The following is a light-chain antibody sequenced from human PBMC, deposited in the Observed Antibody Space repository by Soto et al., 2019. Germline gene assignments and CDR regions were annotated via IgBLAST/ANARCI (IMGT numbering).Light chain of an antibody. V-gene: IGLV2-14*01. CDR1: SSDIGRYNF. CDR3: TSYTITSPYV. Sequence: QSGLTQPASMSGSPGQSITISCTGTSSDIGRYNFVSWYQHHPGKAPKLIIYEATKRPSGVSYRFSGSKSGNTASLTISGLQAEDEADYYCTSYTITSPYVFGTGTKVTVL. CDR2: EAT. J-gene: IGLJ1*01.